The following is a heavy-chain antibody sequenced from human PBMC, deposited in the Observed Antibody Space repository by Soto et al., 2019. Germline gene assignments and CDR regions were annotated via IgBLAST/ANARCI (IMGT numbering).Heavy chain of an antibody. J-gene: IGHJ6*02. D-gene: IGHD6-19*01. CDR1: GYSFTSYW. Sequence: PGESLKISCKGSGYSFTSYWIGWVRQMPGKGLEWMGIIYPGGSDTRYSPSFQGQVTISADKSISTAYLQWSSLKASDTAMYYCARIGIAVASAYYYYGMDVWGQGTTVTVSS. V-gene: IGHV5-51*01. CDR2: IYPGGSDT. CDR3: ARIGIAVASAYYYYGMDV.